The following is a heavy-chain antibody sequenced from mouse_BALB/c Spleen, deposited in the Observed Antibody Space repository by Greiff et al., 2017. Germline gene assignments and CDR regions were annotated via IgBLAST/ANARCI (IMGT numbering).Heavy chain of an antibody. D-gene: IGHD2-14*01. J-gene: IGHJ2*01. V-gene: IGHV3-2*02. CDR1: GYSITSDYA. CDR2: ISYSGST. CDR3: ARCYRYYLLFDY. Sequence: VQLQQSGPGLVKPSQSLSLTCTVTGYSITSDYAWNWIRQFPGNKLEWMGYISYSGSTSYNPSLKSRISITRDTSKNQFFLQLNYVTTEYTATYYCARCYRYYLLFDYWGQGTTLTVSS.